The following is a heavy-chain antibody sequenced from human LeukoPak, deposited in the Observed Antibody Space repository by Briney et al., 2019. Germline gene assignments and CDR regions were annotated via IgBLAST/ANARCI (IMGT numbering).Heavy chain of an antibody. CDR3: AKRGVVIRVILVGFHKEAYYFDS. D-gene: IGHD3-22*01. V-gene: IGHV3-23*01. Sequence: GGSLRLSCAVSGITLSNYGMSWVRQAPGKGLEWVAGISGSGGGTNYADSVKGRFTISRDSPKNTLFLQMNSLRAEDTAVYFCAKRGVVIRVILVGFHKEAYYFDSWGQGALVTVSS. CDR1: GITLSNYG. CDR2: ISGSGGGT. J-gene: IGHJ4*02.